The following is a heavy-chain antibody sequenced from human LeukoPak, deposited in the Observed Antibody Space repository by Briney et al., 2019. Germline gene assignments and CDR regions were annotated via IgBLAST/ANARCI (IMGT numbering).Heavy chain of an antibody. J-gene: IGHJ4*02. CDR1: GGSFSGYY. V-gene: IGHV4-34*01. CDR2: INHSGST. D-gene: IGHD6-6*01. CDR3: ARFSIAAPFDY. Sequence: SSETLSLTCAVYGGSFSGYYWSWIRQPPGKGLEWIGEINHSGSTNYNPSLKSRVTISVDTSKSQFSLKLSSVTAADTAVYYCARFSIAAPFDYWGQGTLVTVSS.